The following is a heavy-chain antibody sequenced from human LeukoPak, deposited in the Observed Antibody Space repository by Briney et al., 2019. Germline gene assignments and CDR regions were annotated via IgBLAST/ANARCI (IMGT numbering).Heavy chain of an antibody. D-gene: IGHD2-15*01. CDR3: ARDPGGTWGWFHFDY. V-gene: IGHV1-69*05. CDR2: IIPIFGTA. J-gene: IGHJ4*02. Sequence: SVKVSCKASGGTFSSYAISWVRQAPGQGLEWMGRIIPIFGTANYAQRFQGRVTITTDESTSTAYMELSSLRSEDTAVYYCARDPGGTWGWFHFDYWGQGTPVTVSS. CDR1: GGTFSSYA.